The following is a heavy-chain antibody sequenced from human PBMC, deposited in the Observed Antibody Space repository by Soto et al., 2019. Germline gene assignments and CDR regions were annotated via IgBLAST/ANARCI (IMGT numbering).Heavy chain of an antibody. CDR3: VWCSRTTGKVYNY. J-gene: IGHJ4*01. CDR1: GYSINRGYY. Sequence: PSETLSLTGDVSGYSINRGYYWGWIRQPPGKGLDWIGIIYNTGATYSNPSLKSRVTISVETSKNQVSLILRSVTAADTAVYYCVWCSRTTGKVYNYW. V-gene: IGHV4-38-2*01. D-gene: IGHD2-8*02. CDR2: IYNTGAT.